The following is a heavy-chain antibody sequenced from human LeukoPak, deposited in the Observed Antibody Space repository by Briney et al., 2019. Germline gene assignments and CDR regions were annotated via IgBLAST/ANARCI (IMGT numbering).Heavy chain of an antibody. CDR1: GGSISSSSYY. D-gene: IGHD2-2*02. CDR2: IYYSGST. Sequence: SETLSLTCTVSGGSISSSSYYWGWIRQPPGKGLEWIGSIYYSGSTYYNPSLKSRVTISVDTSKNQFSLKLSSVTAADTAVYYCANLGYCSSTSCYMPLDAFDIWGQGTMVTVSS. CDR3: ANLGYCSSTSCYMPLDAFDI. J-gene: IGHJ3*02. V-gene: IGHV4-39*01.